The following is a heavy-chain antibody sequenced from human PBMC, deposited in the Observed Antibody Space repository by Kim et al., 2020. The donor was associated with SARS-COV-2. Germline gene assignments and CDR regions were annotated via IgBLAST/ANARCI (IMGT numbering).Heavy chain of an antibody. D-gene: IGHD2-15*01. V-gene: IGHV3-74*01. J-gene: IGHJ4*02. Sequence: YADSVRGRFTISRDNAKNTLYLQMDSLRGEDTAMYYCARGILLARGVDYWGQGTLVTVSS. CDR3: ARGILLARGVDY.